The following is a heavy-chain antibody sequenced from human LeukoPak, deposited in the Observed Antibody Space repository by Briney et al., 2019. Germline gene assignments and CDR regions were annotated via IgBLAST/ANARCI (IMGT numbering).Heavy chain of an antibody. CDR2: ISTSGSPI. CDR3: ARKYCSSTSCLFDY. D-gene: IGHD2-2*01. J-gene: IGHJ4*02. V-gene: IGHV3-48*03. Sequence: GGSLRLTCAASGFTFSSYEMNWVRQAPGKGLEWVSYISTSGSPIYYADSVKGRFTISRDNAKNSLYLQMNSLRAEDTAVYYCARKYCSSTSCLFDYWGQGTLVTVSS. CDR1: GFTFSSYE.